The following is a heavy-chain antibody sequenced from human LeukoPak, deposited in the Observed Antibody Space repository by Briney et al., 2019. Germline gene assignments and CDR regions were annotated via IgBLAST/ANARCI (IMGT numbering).Heavy chain of an antibody. J-gene: IGHJ3*02. CDR1: GGSISSSS. D-gene: IGHD6-6*01. Sequence: SETLSLTCTVSGGSISSSSWNWIRQPPGKGLEWIGYIYYSGSTNYNPSLKSRVTISVDTSKNRFSLKLSSVTAADTAVYYCARRRLYSSSSDAFDIWGQGTMVTVSS. V-gene: IGHV4-59*01. CDR2: IYYSGST. CDR3: ARRRLYSSSSDAFDI.